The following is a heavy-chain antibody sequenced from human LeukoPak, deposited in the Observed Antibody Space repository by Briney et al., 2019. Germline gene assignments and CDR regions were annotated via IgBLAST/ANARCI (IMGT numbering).Heavy chain of an antibody. D-gene: IGHD3-22*01. CDR3: ARSNYYDSSGYPWDYYYYMDV. V-gene: IGHV1-18*01. CDR1: GYTFTSYG. CDR2: ISAYNGNT. Sequence: ASVKVSCKASGYTFTSYGISWVRQAPGQGLEWMGWISAYNGNTNYAQKLQGRVTMTTDTSTSTAYMELRSLRSDDTAVYYCARSNYYDSSGYPWDYYYYMDVWGKGTTVTVSS. J-gene: IGHJ6*03.